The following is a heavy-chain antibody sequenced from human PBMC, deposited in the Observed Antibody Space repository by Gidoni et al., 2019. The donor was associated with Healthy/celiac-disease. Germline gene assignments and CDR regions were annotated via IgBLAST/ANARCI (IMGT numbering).Heavy chain of an antibody. CDR3: ARGGGAGYYDSSGYYLPWVYFDY. CDR1: GFTFSDYY. V-gene: IGHV3-11*01. J-gene: IGHJ4*02. D-gene: IGHD3-22*01. Sequence: QVQLVESGGGLVKPGGSLRLSCAAYGFTFSDYYITWDSQAPGKGLEWVSYISSSGSTIYYADSVKGRFTISRDNAKNSLYLQMNSLRAEDTAVYYCARGGGAGYYDSSGYYLPWVYFDYWGQGTLVTVSS. CDR2: ISSSGSTI.